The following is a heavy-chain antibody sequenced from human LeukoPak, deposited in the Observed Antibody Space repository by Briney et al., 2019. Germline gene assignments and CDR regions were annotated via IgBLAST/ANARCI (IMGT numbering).Heavy chain of an antibody. CDR1: GFTFDDYA. CDR2: ISWNSGSI. J-gene: IGHJ4*02. Sequence: PGGSLRLSCAASGFTFDDYAMHWVRQAPGKGLEWVSGISWNSGSIGYADSVKGRFTISRDNAKNSLYLQMNSLRAEDTALYYCTSSGWYGGSWTNWGQGTLVTVSS. V-gene: IGHV3-9*01. CDR3: TSSGWYGGSWTN. D-gene: IGHD6-19*01.